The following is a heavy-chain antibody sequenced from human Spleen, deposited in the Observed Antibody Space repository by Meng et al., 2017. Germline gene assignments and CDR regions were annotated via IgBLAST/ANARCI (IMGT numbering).Heavy chain of an antibody. J-gene: IGHJ5*02. D-gene: IGHD2/OR15-2a*01. CDR3: ARLRIDSPWSEP. V-gene: IGHV4-39*07. Sequence: SETLSLTCTVSGGSISSSTYCWGWIRQPPGKGLEWIGSIYYSGTTHWNPSLKSRVSISLDMSRNQFSLKVSSVTAADTAVYYCARLRIDSPWSEPWGQGTLVTVSS. CDR2: IYYSGTT. CDR1: GGSISSSTYC.